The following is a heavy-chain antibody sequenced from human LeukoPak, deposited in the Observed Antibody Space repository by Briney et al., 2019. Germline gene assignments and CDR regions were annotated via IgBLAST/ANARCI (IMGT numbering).Heavy chain of an antibody. CDR2: ISGSGGST. Sequence: GGSLRLSCAVSGFTFSSYAMSWVRQAPGKGLEWVSAISGSGGSTYYADSVKGRFTIFRDNSKNTLYLQMNSLRAEDTAVYYCAKVGNYYYGSGSPDSYFDYWGQGTLVTVSS. D-gene: IGHD3-10*01. J-gene: IGHJ4*02. V-gene: IGHV3-23*01. CDR1: GFTFSSYA. CDR3: AKVGNYYYGSGSPDSYFDY.